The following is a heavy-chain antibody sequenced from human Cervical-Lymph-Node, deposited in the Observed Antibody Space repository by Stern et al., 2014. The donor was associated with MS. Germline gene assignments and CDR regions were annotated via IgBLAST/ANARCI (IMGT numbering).Heavy chain of an antibody. CDR3: VTFTGDP. CDR1: GYTLTELA. D-gene: IGHD1-14*01. J-gene: IGHJ5*02. V-gene: IGHV1-24*01. Sequence: VQLVESGAEVKKPGASVKVSCKVSGYTLTELAMQWVRQDPGKGLEWMGGFDPEDGKTVYAQKFQGRITMTEDTSTDTAYMELSRLASEDTAVYYCVTFTGDPWGQGTLVTVSS. CDR2: FDPEDGKT.